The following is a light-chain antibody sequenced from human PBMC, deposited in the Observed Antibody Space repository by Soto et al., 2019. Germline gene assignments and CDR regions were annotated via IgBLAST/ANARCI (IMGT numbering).Light chain of an antibody. Sequence: QSALTQPASVSGSPGQWITISCTGISSDVGGYNYVSWYEQHPGKAPKFMIYDVSNRPSGVSNRFSGSKSGNTASLTISGLQAEDEADYYCSSYTTSNTRQIVFGTGTKLTVL. V-gene: IGLV2-14*01. CDR2: DVS. CDR3: SSYTTSNTRQIV. CDR1: SSDVGGYNY. J-gene: IGLJ1*01.